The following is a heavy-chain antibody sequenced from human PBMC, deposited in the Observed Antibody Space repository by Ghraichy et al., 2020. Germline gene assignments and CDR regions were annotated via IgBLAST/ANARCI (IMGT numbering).Heavy chain of an antibody. V-gene: IGHV3-23*01. CDR1: GFTFSSYA. D-gene: IGHD6-19*01. CDR2: ISGSGGSA. CDR3: AKAYSSGWSTHKYYFDY. J-gene: IGHJ4*02. Sequence: LSLTCAASGFTFSSYAMSWVRQAPGKGLEWVSAISGSGGSAYYADSVKGRFTISRDNSKNTLYLQMNSLRAEDTAVYYCAKAYSSGWSTHKYYFDYWGQGTLVTVSS.